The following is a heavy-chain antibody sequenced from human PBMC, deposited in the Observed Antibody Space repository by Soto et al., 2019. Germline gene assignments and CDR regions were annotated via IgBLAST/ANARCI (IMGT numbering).Heavy chain of an antibody. D-gene: IGHD5-12*01. CDR2: ISYDGSTE. J-gene: IGHJ6*02. CDR3: TKDDGYNDSTYYHYFGMDV. Sequence: GSLRLSCAASGFTFSGYYMHWGRQAPGKGLEGGAVISYDGSTEYYAGSVKGRFTISRDNSANRMFLEMNSLRPEDTAVYYCTKDDGYNDSTYYHYFGMDVWGQGTTVTVSS. V-gene: IGHV3-30*18. CDR1: GFTFSGYY.